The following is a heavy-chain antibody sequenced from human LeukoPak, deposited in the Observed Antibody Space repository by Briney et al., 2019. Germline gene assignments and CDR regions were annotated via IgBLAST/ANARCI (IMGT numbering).Heavy chain of an antibody. D-gene: IGHD1-20*01. CDR2: IIPIFGTA. J-gene: IGHJ4*02. CDR1: GGTFSSYA. CDR3: WRDPKKYNWNDRRAYFAY. V-gene: IGHV1-69*05. Sequence: ASVKVSCKASGGTFSSYAISWVRQAPGQGLEWMGGIIPIFGTANYAQKFQGRVTITTDESTSTAYMELSSLRSEDKAVYYLWRDPKKYNWNDRRAYFAYGGKGTWVTVPS.